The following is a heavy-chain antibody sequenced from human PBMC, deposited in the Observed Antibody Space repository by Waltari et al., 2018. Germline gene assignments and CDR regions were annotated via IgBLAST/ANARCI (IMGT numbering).Heavy chain of an antibody. CDR3: TRDIPSGYDSYWFDP. CDR1: GGTFSTSA. J-gene: IGHJ5*02. Sequence: QLVQSGAEVKKPGSSVKVSCKAPGGTFSTSAISWVRPAPGPGPEWMGKIIPIFGVTDYAPKFQGRVTITADEHDSTSTAYMELGSLSSEDTAIYYCTRDIPSGYDSYWFDPWGQGTLVTVSS. D-gene: IGHD6-25*01. CDR2: IIPIFGVT. V-gene: IGHV1-69*18.